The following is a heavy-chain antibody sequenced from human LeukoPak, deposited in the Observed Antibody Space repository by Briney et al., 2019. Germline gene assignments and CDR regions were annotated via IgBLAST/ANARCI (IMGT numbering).Heavy chain of an antibody. CDR3: ASNSGSYGELGY. J-gene: IGHJ4*02. Sequence: ASVRVSCKASGYTFTGYYMHWVRQAPGQGLEWMGWINPNSGGTNYAQKFQGRVTMTRDTSISTAYMELSRLRSDDTAVYYCASNSGSYGELGYWGQGTLVTVSS. CDR1: GYTFTGYY. D-gene: IGHD1-26*01. V-gene: IGHV1-2*02. CDR2: INPNSGGT.